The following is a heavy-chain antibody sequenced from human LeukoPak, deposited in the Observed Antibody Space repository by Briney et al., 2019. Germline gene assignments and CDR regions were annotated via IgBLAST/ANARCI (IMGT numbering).Heavy chain of an antibody. J-gene: IGHJ6*03. Sequence: PGGSLRLSCAASGFTFSSYEMNWVRQAPGKGLEWVSYISSGAGSMYYADSVKGRFTVSRDNFKNTLFLQVNSLRAEDTAVYYCAKVSDYSYYYYMDVWGKGTTVTVPS. CDR3: AKVSDYSYYYYMDV. V-gene: IGHV3-48*03. D-gene: IGHD2-21*02. CDR2: ISSGAGSM. CDR1: GFTFSSYE.